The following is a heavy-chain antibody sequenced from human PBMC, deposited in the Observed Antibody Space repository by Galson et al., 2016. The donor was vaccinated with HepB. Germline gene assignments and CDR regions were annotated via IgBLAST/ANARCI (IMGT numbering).Heavy chain of an antibody. D-gene: IGHD6-19*01. CDR2: INTGNGDT. J-gene: IGHJ4*02. V-gene: IGHV1-3*04. CDR1: GYTFTNYA. Sequence: SVKVSCKASGYTFTNYAMHWVRQAPGQRLEWMGWINTGNGDTKYSQKFQGRVTISRDTSASTVYMEVSSLRSEDTAVYYCATRVVSIAVAWGHFDSWGQGTLVTVSS. CDR3: ATRVVSIAVAWGHFDS.